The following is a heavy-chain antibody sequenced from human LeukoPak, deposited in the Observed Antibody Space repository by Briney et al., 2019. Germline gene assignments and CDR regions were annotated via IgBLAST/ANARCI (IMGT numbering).Heavy chain of an antibody. Sequence: SVKVSCKPSGGTFSSYAISWVRQAPGQGLEWMGRIIPIFGTANYAQTFQGRVTITTDESTSTAYMELSSLRSEDTAVYYCAVGPLAATDDYGDFNEFDYWGQGTLVTVSS. CDR2: IIPIFGTA. D-gene: IGHD4-17*01. CDR1: GGTFSSYA. V-gene: IGHV1-69*05. J-gene: IGHJ4*02. CDR3: AVGPLAATDDYGDFNEFDY.